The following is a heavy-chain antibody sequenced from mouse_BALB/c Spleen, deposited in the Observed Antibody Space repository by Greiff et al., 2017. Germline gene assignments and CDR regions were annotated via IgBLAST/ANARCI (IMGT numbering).Heavy chain of an antibody. CDR3: ARPYYDYDELFAY. J-gene: IGHJ3*01. CDR2: IDPSDSET. V-gene: IGHV1S126*01. CDR1: GYSFTSYW. Sequence: VKVVESGPQLVRPGASVKISCKASGYSFTSYWMHWVKQRPGQGLEWIGMIDPSDSETRLNQKFKDKATLTVDKSSSTAYMQLSSPTSEDSAVYYCARPYYDYDELFAYWGQGTLVTVSA. D-gene: IGHD2-4*01.